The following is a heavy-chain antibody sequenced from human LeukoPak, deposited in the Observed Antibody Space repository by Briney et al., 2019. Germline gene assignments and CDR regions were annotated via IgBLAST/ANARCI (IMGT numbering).Heavy chain of an antibody. D-gene: IGHD1-1*01. J-gene: IGHJ6*02. CDR2: TFYNGGT. V-gene: IGHV4-59*08. CDR1: GGSIRSYY. CDR3: AGRASGTRDHYYYYGMDV. Sequence: SETLSLTCTVSGGSIRSYYWSWIRQPPGKGLEWIGYTFYNGGTNYNPSPKSRVTISVDTSKSQFSLKMSSVTAADTAVYYCAGRASGTRDHYYYYGMDVWGQGTTVIVSS.